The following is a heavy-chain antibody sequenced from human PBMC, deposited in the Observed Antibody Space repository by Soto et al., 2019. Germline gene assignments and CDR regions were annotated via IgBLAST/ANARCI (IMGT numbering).Heavy chain of an antibody. V-gene: IGHV3-74*01. CDR1: GFTFSNYW. CDR3: ARGHYYHMDV. CDR2: FNSDGSST. Sequence: GGSLRLSCAASGFTFSNYWMHWVRQAPGKGLVWVARFNSDGSSTSYADSVKGRFTISRDNAKNTPYLQMNSLRAEDTAVYYCARGHYYHMDVWGKGTTVTVSS. J-gene: IGHJ6*03.